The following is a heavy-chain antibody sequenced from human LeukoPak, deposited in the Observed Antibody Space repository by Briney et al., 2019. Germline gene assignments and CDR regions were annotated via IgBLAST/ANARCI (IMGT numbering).Heavy chain of an antibody. V-gene: IGHV3-7*01. CDR1: GFSFSSYW. CDR2: IKEDGSEK. D-gene: IGHD5-24*01. Sequence: PGGSLRLSCAASGFSFSSYWISWARQAPGKGLEWVANIKEDGSEKYYVDSVKGRFTISRVNVKNSLYLQMNSLRAEDTAVYYCARDRGWLQFDYWGQGTQVTVSS. CDR3: ARDRGWLQFDY. J-gene: IGHJ4*02.